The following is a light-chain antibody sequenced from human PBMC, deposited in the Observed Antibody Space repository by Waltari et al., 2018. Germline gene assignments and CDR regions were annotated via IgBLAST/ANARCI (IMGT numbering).Light chain of an antibody. J-gene: IGLJ3*02. CDR3: QVWDSSGDGV. Sequence: SYVLTQPSSVSVAPGKTATITCGGNNIGSKSVHWYQQKPGQAPVLVISYDGDRPSGIPERFSGSNSGSTATLTISRVEVGDEADYYFQVWDSSGDGVFGGGTKLTVL. V-gene: IGLV3-21*04. CDR1: NIGSKS. CDR2: YDG.